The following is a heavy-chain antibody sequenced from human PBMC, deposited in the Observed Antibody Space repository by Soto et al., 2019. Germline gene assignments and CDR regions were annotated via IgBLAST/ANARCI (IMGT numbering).Heavy chain of an antibody. CDR3: AREEVAYYGSERYNWFDP. CDR2: IYYSGSS. V-gene: IGHV4-31*03. CDR1: GDSIRSGDYY. Sequence: SETLSLTCTVSGDSIRSGDYYWSWIRQHPGKGLEWIGYIYYSGSSFYNPSLKSRLTISVDTSKNQFSLKVSSVTAADTAVYYCAREEVAYYGSERYNWFDPWGQGTLVTGSS. J-gene: IGHJ5*02. D-gene: IGHD3-10*01.